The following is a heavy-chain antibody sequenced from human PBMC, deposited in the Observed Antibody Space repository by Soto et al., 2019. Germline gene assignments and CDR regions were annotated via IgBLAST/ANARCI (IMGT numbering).Heavy chain of an antibody. J-gene: IGHJ5*02. CDR1: GFTFSSYG. Sequence: QVQLVESGGGVVQPGRSLRLSCAASGFTFSSYGMHWVRQAPGKGLEWVAVISYDGSNKYYADSVKGRFTISRDNSKNTLYLQMNSLRAEDTAVYYCAKASQHMVVVTATSWDWFDPWGQGTLVTVSS. V-gene: IGHV3-30*18. CDR3: AKASQHMVVVTATSWDWFDP. CDR2: ISYDGSNK. D-gene: IGHD2-21*02.